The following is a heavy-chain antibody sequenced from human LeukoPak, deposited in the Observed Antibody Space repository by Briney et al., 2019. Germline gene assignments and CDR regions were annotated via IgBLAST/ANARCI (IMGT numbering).Heavy chain of an antibody. CDR3: ATNILVRDIINWFDP. D-gene: IGHD3-10*01. J-gene: IGHJ5*02. V-gene: IGHV1-2*02. Sequence: ASVKVSCKASGYTFTGYYMHWVRQAPGQGLEWMGWIKPNSGGTRSAQKFQGRVTMTRDTSISTAYMELSSLKYDDTAVYYCATNILVRDIINWFDPWGQGTLVTVSS. CDR1: GYTFTGYY. CDR2: IKPNSGGT.